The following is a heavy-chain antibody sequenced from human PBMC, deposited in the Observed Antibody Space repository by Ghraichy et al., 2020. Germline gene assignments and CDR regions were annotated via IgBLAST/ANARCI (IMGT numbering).Heavy chain of an antibody. Sequence: GGSLRLSCAASGFSFSNYYITWVRQAPGKGPEWVANINQDGSKKYYVGSVKGRFTISRDNAKNSLFLQMNSLSGEDTAVYYCARASASDDLGGGFTGLDYWGQGTLVTVSS. J-gene: IGHJ4*02. D-gene: IGHD2-15*01. CDR1: GFSFSNYY. CDR3: ARASASDDLGGGFTGLDY. CDR2: INQDGSKK. V-gene: IGHV3-7*03.